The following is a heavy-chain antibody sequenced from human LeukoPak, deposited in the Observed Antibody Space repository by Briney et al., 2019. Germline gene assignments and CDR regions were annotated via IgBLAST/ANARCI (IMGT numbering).Heavy chain of an antibody. Sequence: GGSLRLSCAASGFTVSSSYMSWVRQAPGKGLEWVSSISSSSSYIYYADSVKGRFTISRDNAKNSLYLQMNSLRAEDTAVYYCARSPHLYYYDSSGYYGDAFDIWGQGTMVTVSS. V-gene: IGHV3-21*01. J-gene: IGHJ3*02. CDR1: GFTVSSSY. CDR3: ARSPHLYYYDSSGYYGDAFDI. D-gene: IGHD3-22*01. CDR2: ISSSSSYI.